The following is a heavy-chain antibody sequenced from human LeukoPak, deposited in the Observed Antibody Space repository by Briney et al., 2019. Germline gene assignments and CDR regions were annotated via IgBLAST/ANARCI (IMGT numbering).Heavy chain of an antibody. V-gene: IGHV1-2*02. J-gene: IGHJ4*02. Sequence: ASVKVSCKASGYTFTGYYMHWVRQAPGQGLEWMGWINPNSGGTNYAQKFQGRVTMTRDTSISTAYMELSRLRSDDTAVYYCARVRERITIFGVVENWGQGTPVTVSS. D-gene: IGHD3-3*01. CDR1: GYTFTGYY. CDR3: ARVRERITIFGVVEN. CDR2: INPNSGGT.